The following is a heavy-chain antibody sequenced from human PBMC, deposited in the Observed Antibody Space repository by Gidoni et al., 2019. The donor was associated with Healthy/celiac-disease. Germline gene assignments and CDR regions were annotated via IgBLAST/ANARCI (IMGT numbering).Heavy chain of an antibody. D-gene: IGHD5-12*01. Sequence: QVQRVQSGAEVKKPGSSVKVSCKASGGTFSSYTISWVRQAPGQGLEWMGRIIPILGIANYAQKFQGRVTITADKSTSTAYMELSSLRSEDTAVYYCARVRDGYNSFDYWGQGTLVTVSS. J-gene: IGHJ4*02. CDR1: GGTFSSYT. CDR2: IIPILGIA. V-gene: IGHV1-69*02. CDR3: ARVRDGYNSFDY.